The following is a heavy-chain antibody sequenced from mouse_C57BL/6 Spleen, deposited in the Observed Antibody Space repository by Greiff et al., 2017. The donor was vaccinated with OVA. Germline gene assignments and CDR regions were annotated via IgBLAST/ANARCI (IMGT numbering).Heavy chain of an antibody. CDR3: GRTNGRYFDY. CDR2: INPSNGGT. J-gene: IGHJ2*01. CDR1: GYTFTSYW. Sequence: VHLKQPGTELVKPGASVKLSCKASGYTFTSYWMPWVQQTPGQGLEWIGTINPSNGGTYYNEKFKGKATLPVDKSSSTAYMQLSSLTSEDSAGYYCGRTNGRYFDYWGQGTTLTVSS. V-gene: IGHV1-53*01. D-gene: IGHD1-3*01.